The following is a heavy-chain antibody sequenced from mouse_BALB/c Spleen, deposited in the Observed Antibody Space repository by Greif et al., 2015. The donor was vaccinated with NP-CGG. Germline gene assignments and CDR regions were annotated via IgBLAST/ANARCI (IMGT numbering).Heavy chain of an antibody. CDR1: GYTFTSSW. CDR3: ASGYGNFYWYFDV. J-gene: IGHJ1*01. Sequence: QVQLQQSGSVLVRPGASVKLSCKASGYTFTSSWMHWAKQRPGQGLEWIGEIHPNSGNTNYNEKFKGKATLTVDTSSSTAYVDLSSLTSEDSAVYYCASGYGNFYWYFDVWGAGTTVTVSS. D-gene: IGHD2-1*01. V-gene: IGHV1S130*01. CDR2: IHPNSGNT.